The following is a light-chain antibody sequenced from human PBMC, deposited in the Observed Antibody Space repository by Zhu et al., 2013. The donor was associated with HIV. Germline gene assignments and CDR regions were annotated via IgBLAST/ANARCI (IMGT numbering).Light chain of an antibody. CDR3: HQYNSYPT. CDR2: KAS. CDR1: QSVSNW. J-gene: IGKJ1*01. Sequence: DIQMTQSPSTLSASVGDRVTITCRASQSVSNWLAWYQQKPGRAPKLLIYKASNLESGVPSRFSGSGSGTDFTLTISSLLPDDFATYYCHQYNSYPTFGQGTKVEIK. V-gene: IGKV1-5*03.